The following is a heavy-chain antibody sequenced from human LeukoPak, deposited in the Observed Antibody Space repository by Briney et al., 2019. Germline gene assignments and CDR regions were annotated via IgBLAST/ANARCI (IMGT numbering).Heavy chain of an antibody. CDR2: ISGSGSSDT. J-gene: IGHJ4*02. CDR1: GFTLSSSA. Sequence: GGSLRLSCAASGFTLSSSAMNWVRQAPGKGLEWVSVISGSGSSDTYYADSVRGRFTISRDNSKNTLYLQMNNLRAEDTAIYYCAKGPTRGYWGQGTLVTVSS. D-gene: IGHD1-26*01. V-gene: IGHV3-23*01. CDR3: AKGPTRGY.